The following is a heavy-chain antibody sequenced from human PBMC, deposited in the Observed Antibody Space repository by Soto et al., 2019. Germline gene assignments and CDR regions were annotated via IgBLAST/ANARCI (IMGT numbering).Heavy chain of an antibody. J-gene: IGHJ5*02. CDR1: GDSISGYY. D-gene: IGHD2-15*01. Sequence: SETLSLTCTVSGDSISGYYWSWIRQPPGKGLEWVGYIYYTGSTNYNPSLKSRVTISVDTSKNQFSLKLSSLTAADTAVYYCARRLRIGRLYNWFDTWGQGTLVT. CDR2: IYYTGST. CDR3: ARRLRIGRLYNWFDT. V-gene: IGHV4-59*01.